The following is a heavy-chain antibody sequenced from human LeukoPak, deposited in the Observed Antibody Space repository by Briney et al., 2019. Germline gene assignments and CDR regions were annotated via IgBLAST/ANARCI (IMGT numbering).Heavy chain of an antibody. V-gene: IGHV5-51*01. J-gene: IGHJ4*02. Sequence: GESLKIFCKGSGYIFANYWIAWVRQMPGKGLEWMGIIYPGDSDTTYSPSFQGQVTFSADRSFYTAYLQWSSLKASDTAIYYCARVRLVRGVIRGAFDYWGQGTRVTVSS. CDR2: IYPGDSDT. D-gene: IGHD3-10*01. CDR1: GYIFANYW. CDR3: ARVRLVRGVIRGAFDY.